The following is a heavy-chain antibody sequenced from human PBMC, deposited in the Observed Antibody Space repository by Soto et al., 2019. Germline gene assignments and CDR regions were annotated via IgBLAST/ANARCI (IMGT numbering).Heavy chain of an antibody. D-gene: IGHD2-2*02. CDR2: IWYDGSNK. V-gene: IGHV3-33*01. CDR3: AIHGIGYCSSTSCYTIDY. Sequence: GGSLRLSCAASGFTFSSYGMHWVRQAPGKGLEWVAVIWYDGSNKYFAVFVKGRFTISRYNFKNTFYLQMNSLRAEDTAVYYCAIHGIGYCSSTSCYTIDYWGQGTLVTVSS. CDR1: GFTFSSYG. J-gene: IGHJ4*02.